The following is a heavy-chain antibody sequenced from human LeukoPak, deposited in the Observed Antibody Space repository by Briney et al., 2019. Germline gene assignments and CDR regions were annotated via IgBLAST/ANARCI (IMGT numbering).Heavy chain of an antibody. CDR3: AKMDTAMVTGYYYYYMDV. CDR2: IRYDGSNK. J-gene: IGHJ6*03. CDR1: GFTFSSYG. Sequence: GGSLRLSRAASGFTFSSYGMHWVRQAPGKGLEWVAFIRYDGSNKYYADSVKGRFTISRDNSKNTLYLQMNSLRAEDTAVYYCAKMDTAMVTGYYYYYMDVWGKGTTVTVSS. D-gene: IGHD5-18*01. V-gene: IGHV3-30*02.